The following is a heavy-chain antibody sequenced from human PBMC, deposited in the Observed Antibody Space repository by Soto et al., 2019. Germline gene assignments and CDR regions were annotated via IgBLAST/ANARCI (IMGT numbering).Heavy chain of an antibody. CDR1: GGSISSGDYY. Sequence: QVQLQESGPGLVKPSQTLSLTCTVSGGSISSGDYYWSWIRQPPGKGLEWIGYIYYSGSTYHNPSLKCRVTLSVDTSKNQFSLKLSSVTAADTAVYYCARAQGSGFLVSWGQGTLVTVSS. CDR3: ARAQGSGFLVS. CDR2: IYYSGST. V-gene: IGHV4-30-4*01. D-gene: IGHD3-10*01. J-gene: IGHJ4*02.